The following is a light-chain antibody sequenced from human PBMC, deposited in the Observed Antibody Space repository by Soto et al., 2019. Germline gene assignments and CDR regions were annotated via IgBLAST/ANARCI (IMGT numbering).Light chain of an antibody. CDR2: DAS. V-gene: IGKV1-5*01. Sequence: DIQITQSPSTLSSSVGDRVTITCRASQSILSWLAWYQHRPWKAPKLLIYDASSLESGVPSRFSGSRSGTEFTLTISSLQPDDIATYYCQQYDTYWTFGQGTKVDIK. CDR1: QSILSW. CDR3: QQYDTYWT. J-gene: IGKJ1*01.